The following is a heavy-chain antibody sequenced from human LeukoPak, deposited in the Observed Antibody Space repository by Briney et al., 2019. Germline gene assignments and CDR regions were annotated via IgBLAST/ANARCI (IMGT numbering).Heavy chain of an antibody. V-gene: IGHV1-46*03. CDR1: GYTFTSYY. CDR3: ARELSYDPIEAPFDY. D-gene: IGHD3-16*01. Sequence: ASVKVSCKASGYTFTSYYMHWVRQAPGQGLEWMGIINPSGGSTSYAQKFQGRVTMTRDTSTSTVYMELSSLRSEDTAVYYCARELSYDPIEAPFDYWGQGTLVTVSS. CDR2: INPSGGST. J-gene: IGHJ4*02.